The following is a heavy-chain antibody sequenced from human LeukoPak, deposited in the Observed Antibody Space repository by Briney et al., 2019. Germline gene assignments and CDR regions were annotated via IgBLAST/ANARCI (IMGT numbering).Heavy chain of an antibody. CDR2: IIPIFGTT. J-gene: IGHJ5*02. V-gene: IGHV1-69*13. D-gene: IGHD4-17*01. Sequence: SVKVSCKASGYTFTSYGISWVRQAPGQGLEWMGGIIPIFGTTNYAQKFQGRVTITADELTNTAYMDLSSLRSEDTAVYYCAREDYGRWFDPWGQGTLVTVSS. CDR1: GYTFTSYG. CDR3: AREDYGRWFDP.